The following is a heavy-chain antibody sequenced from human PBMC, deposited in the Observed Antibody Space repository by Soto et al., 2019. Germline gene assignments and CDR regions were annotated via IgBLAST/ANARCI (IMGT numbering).Heavy chain of an antibody. J-gene: IGHJ6*02. V-gene: IGHV1-3*01. D-gene: IGHD6-6*01. CDR1: GYTFTSYS. Sequence: DSVKVSCKASGYTFTSYSMHWVLQAPGQRLEWMGWINAGNGNTKYSQKFQGRVTITRDTSASTAYMELSSLRSEDTAVYYCARDRGRVAAPYGMDVWGQGTTVTVSS. CDR2: INAGNGNT. CDR3: ARDRGRVAAPYGMDV.